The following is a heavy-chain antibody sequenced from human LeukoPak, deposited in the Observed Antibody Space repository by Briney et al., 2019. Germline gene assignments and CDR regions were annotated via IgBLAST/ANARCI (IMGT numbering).Heavy chain of an antibody. J-gene: IGHJ4*02. CDR1: GGSFSGYY. CDR2: INHSGST. CDR3: ARRGYRLVVIRGYLDY. V-gene: IGHV4-34*01. D-gene: IGHD3-22*01. Sequence: SETLSLTCAVYGGSFSGYYWSWIRQPPGKGLEWIGEINHSGSTNYNPSLKSRVTISVDTSKNQFSLKLSSVTAADTAVYYCARRGYRLVVIRGYLDYWGQGTLVTVSS.